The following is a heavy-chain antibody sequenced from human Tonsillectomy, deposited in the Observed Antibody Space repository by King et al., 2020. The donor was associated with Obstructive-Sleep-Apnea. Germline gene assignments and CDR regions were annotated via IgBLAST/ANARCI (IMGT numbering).Heavy chain of an antibody. CDR3: ARSYYYDSSGYLDY. D-gene: IGHD3-22*01. CDR2: IIPILGIA. CDR1: GGTFSSYA. V-gene: IGHV1-69*09. Sequence: QLVQSGAEVKKPGSSVKVSCKASGGTFSSYAISWVRQAPGQGLEWMGRIIPILGIANYDQKFQGRVTITADKSTSPAYMELSSLRSEDTAVYYCARSYYYDSSGYLDYWGQGTLVTVSS. J-gene: IGHJ4*02.